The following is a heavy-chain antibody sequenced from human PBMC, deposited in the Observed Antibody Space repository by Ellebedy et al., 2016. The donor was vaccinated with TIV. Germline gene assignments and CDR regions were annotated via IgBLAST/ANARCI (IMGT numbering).Heavy chain of an antibody. V-gene: IGHV5-51*01. J-gene: IGHJ6*02. D-gene: IGHD5-18*01. CDR1: GYSFTSYW. CDR2: IYPGDSDT. CDR3: ASANQIHVYGMDV. Sequence: GESLKISCKGSGYSFTSYWIGWVRQMPGKGLEWMRIIYPGDSDTRYSPSFQGQVTISADKSISTAYLQWSSLKASDTAMYYCASANQIHVYGMDVWGQGTTVTVSS.